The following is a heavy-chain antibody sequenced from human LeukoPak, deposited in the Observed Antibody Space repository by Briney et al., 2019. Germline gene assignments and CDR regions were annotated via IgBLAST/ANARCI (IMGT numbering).Heavy chain of an antibody. V-gene: IGHV4-34*01. Sequence: SETLSLTCAVYGGSFSGYYWSWIRQPPGKGLEWIGEINHSGSTNYNPSLKSRVTISVDTSKNQFSLKLSSVTAADTAVYYCARVRTIGAVVNYYYMDVWGKGTTVTVSS. CDR3: ARVRTIGAVVNYYYMDV. CDR2: INHSGST. J-gene: IGHJ6*03. D-gene: IGHD2-8*01. CDR1: GGSFSGYY.